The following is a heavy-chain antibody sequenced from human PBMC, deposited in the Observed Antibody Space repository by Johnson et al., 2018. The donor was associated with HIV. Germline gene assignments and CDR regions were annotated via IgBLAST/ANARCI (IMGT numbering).Heavy chain of an antibody. D-gene: IGHD6-13*01. CDR2: ISSNGGST. J-gene: IGHJ3*02. Sequence: EVQLVESGGGLVQPGGSLRLSCAASGFTFSSYAMNWVRQAPGKGLEYVSAISSNGGSTYYANSVKGRFTISRDNSKNTLYLQMGSLRAEDTALYFCARGKGAAVGLDAFDIWGQGTMVTVSS. CDR3: ARGKGAAVGLDAFDI. V-gene: IGHV3-64*01. CDR1: GFTFSSYA.